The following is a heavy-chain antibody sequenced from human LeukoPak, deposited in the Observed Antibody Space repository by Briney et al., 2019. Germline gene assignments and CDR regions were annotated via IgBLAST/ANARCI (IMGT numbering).Heavy chain of an antibody. J-gene: IGHJ4*02. CDR2: IRGSGTST. CDR3: AKSRLSVADYYFDY. V-gene: IGHV3-23*01. Sequence: PGGSLRLSCAASGFTFSSYAMSWVRQAPGKGLEWVSSIRGSGTSTHYADSVKGRFTISRDNSKNTLYLQMNSLRAEDTAVYYCAKSRLSVADYYFDYWGQGTLVTVSS. D-gene: IGHD4-23*01. CDR1: GFTFSSYA.